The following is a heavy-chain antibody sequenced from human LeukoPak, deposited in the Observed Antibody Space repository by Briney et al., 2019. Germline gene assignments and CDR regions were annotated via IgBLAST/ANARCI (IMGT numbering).Heavy chain of an antibody. D-gene: IGHD2-15*01. V-gene: IGHV3-30-3*01. CDR1: GFAFSSHV. CDR3: ARELGRKGAYDV. Sequence: PGGSLILSCAASGFAFSSHVMHWVRQAPGKGLEWVATTFYGGSEMYYADSVKGRFNMSTDNSKNTVYLQMSSLRAEDTALYYCARELGRKGAYDVWGQGTMVTVSS. CDR2: TFYGGSEM. J-gene: IGHJ3*01.